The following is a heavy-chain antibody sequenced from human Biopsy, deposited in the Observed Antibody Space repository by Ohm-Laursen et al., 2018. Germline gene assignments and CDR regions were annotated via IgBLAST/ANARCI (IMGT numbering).Heavy chain of an antibody. J-gene: IGHJ5*02. Sequence: SETLSLTCAVSGFSISSGYYWGWIRQPPGKGLEWIGSVYDSGKSYYNPSLKRRITISVDVSKNHFSLNLSSVTAADTAVYYCARDRFDLLTPNWFDPWGQGTLVTVSS. CDR3: ARDRFDLLTPNWFDP. D-gene: IGHD3-9*01. CDR1: GFSISSGYY. CDR2: VYDSGKS. V-gene: IGHV4-38-2*02.